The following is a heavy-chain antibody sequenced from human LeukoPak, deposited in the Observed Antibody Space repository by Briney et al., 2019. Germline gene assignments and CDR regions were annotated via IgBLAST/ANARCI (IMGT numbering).Heavy chain of an antibody. V-gene: IGHV3-30-3*01. CDR1: GFTFSSYA. CDR2: ISYDGSNK. D-gene: IGHD3-22*01. J-gene: IGHJ4*02. CDR3: ARDKSRGYGGDY. Sequence: GGSLRLSCAASGFTFSSYAMHWVRQAPGKGLEWVAVISYDGSNKYYADSVKGRFTISRDNSKNTLHLQMNSLRADDTAVYYCARDKSRGYGGDYWGQGTLVTVSS.